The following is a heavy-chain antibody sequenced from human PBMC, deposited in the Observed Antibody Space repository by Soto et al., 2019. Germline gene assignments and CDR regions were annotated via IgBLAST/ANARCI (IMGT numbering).Heavy chain of an antibody. CDR1: GFTFSTYA. CDR2: ISYDGANK. V-gene: IGHV3-30-3*01. CDR3: AKDGGGYNYGYVMLDKYYYGMDV. D-gene: IGHD5-18*01. Sequence: QVQLVESGGGVVQPGRSLRLSCAASGFTFSTYAIHWVRQAPGKGLEWVAVISYDGANKYYADSVRGRFTISRDNSKNTLFLQTSSLRAEDTAVYYCAKDGGGYNYGYVMLDKYYYGMDVWGQGTTVTVSS. J-gene: IGHJ6*02.